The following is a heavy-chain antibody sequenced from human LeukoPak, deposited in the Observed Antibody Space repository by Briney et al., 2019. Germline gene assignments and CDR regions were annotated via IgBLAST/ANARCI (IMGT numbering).Heavy chain of an antibody. D-gene: IGHD3-10*01. Sequence: SETLSLTCTVSGGSISSFYYTWIRQPPGKGLEWIGYIDSSGITNYNSSLNSRVTISLDTSQNQFSLKLNSVTAADTAVYYCAREGNPFGELLPDWGQGTLVTVSS. CDR2: IDSSGIT. J-gene: IGHJ4*02. CDR3: AREGNPFGELLPD. CDR1: GGSISSFY. V-gene: IGHV4-59*01.